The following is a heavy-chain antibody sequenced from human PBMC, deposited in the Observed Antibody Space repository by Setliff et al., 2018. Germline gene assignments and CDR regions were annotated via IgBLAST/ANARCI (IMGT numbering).Heavy chain of an antibody. D-gene: IGHD3-3*01. V-gene: IGHV3-7*03. CDR1: GFTFSSYW. Sequence: PGGSLRLSCAASGFTFSSYWMSWVRQAPGKGLEWVDNIKQDGSEKYYVDSVKGRFTISRDNAKNSLYLQMNSLRAEDTAVYYCARVGTTEYYDFWSGYYGGWFDPWGQGTLVTAPQ. CDR2: IKQDGSEK. CDR3: ARVGTTEYYDFWSGYYGGWFDP. J-gene: IGHJ5*02.